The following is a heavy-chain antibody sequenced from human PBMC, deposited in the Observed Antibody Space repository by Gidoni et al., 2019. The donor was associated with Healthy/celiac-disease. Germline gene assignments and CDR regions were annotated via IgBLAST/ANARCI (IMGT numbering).Heavy chain of an antibody. CDR1: GYTFTGYN. J-gene: IGHJ6*02. D-gene: IGHD3-3*01. CDR3: ARDLGEYDFWSGYPYYYDYGMDV. CDR2: INPNGGGT. Sequence: QVQLVQSGAAGQKPGAPVKVSCKASGYTFTGYNLPRVRQATGQGLECMGWINPNGGGTNYAQKFQGRVTITRDTSISTAYMELSRLRSDDTAVYYCARDLGEYDFWSGYPYYYDYGMDVWGQGTTVTVSS. V-gene: IGHV1-2*02.